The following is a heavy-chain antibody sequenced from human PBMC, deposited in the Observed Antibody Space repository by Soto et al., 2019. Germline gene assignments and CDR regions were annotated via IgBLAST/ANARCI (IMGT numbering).Heavy chain of an antibody. V-gene: IGHV1-18*01. J-gene: IGHJ4*02. Sequence: QVQLVQSGAEVKKPGASVNVSCKASGYTFTYYGISWVRQAPGQGLEWMGWISPDNGDTKYAQHLRGGVTMTTDTSTNTAYMELKGLRFDDTAVYYCARDRIITIFGVVPPIGYWGQGTLITVSS. CDR1: GYTFTYYG. CDR2: ISPDNGDT. CDR3: ARDRIITIFGVVPPIGY. D-gene: IGHD3-3*01.